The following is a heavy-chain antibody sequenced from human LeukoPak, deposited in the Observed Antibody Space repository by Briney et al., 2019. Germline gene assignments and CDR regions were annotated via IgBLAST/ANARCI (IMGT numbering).Heavy chain of an antibody. V-gene: IGHV4-59*01. Sequence: PPETLSLTCTVSGDSISTYYWSWIRQPPGKGLEWIGYMYYSGSTNYNPSLKSRVTISLDTPKNQFPLRLNSVTAADTAVYYCARGVAGYGPYDYWGQGTLVTVSS. CDR3: ARGVAGYGPYDY. D-gene: IGHD5-12*01. CDR2: MYYSGST. CDR1: GDSISTYY. J-gene: IGHJ4*02.